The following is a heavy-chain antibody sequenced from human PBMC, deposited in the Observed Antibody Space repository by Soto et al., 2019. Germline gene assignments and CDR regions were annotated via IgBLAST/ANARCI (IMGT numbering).Heavy chain of an antibody. Sequence: EVQLVESGGGLVQPGGSLRLSCAASGFTFSSYWMHWVRQAPEKGLEWVANIKEDGSEKYYVDSVKGRFTISRDNAKNSLYLQMDSLRAEDTAVYYCARGYGAGDYWGQGTLVTVS. CDR1: GFTFSSYW. D-gene: IGHD5-18*01. CDR2: IKEDGSEK. V-gene: IGHV3-7*03. J-gene: IGHJ4*02. CDR3: ARGYGAGDY.